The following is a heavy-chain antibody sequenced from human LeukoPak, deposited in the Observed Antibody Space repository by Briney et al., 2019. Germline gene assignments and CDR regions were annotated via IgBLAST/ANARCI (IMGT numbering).Heavy chain of an antibody. CDR2: LYYSGST. CDR3: ARLTFGGVIVFDY. CDR1: GGSISSSSYY. D-gene: IGHD3-16*02. V-gene: IGHV4-39*01. Sequence: PSETLSLTCTVSGGSISSSSYYWGWIRQPPGKGLEWIGSLYYSGSTYYNPSLRSRVTISVDTSKNQFSLKLCSVTAADTAVYYCARLTFGGVIVFDYWGQGTLVTVSS. J-gene: IGHJ4*02.